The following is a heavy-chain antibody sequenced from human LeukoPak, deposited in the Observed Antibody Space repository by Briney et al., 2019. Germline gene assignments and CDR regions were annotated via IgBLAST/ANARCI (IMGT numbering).Heavy chain of an antibody. V-gene: IGHV3-66*01. D-gene: IGHD3-22*01. J-gene: IGHJ4*02. CDR3: ARGDSSGYLFDY. CDR1: GFTVSINY. Sequence: GGSLRLSCAASGFTVSINYMSWVRQAPGKGLESFSVIYSGGSTYYADSVKGRFTISRDNSKNTLYLQMNSLRAEDTAVYYCARGDSSGYLFDYWGQGTLVTVSS. CDR2: IYSGGST.